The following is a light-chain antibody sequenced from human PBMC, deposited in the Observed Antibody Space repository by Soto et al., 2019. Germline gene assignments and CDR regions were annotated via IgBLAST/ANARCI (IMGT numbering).Light chain of an antibody. CDR2: DVS. Sequence: DIEMVQSPSALSAAVGDTVTITCRASHKSSPWLSWYQQKPGQAPKLLMYDVSSLKRGVPSRFSGSGSETELTLTSSSLQPDDFATKYCQQYNDDAATFGQGTKV. CDR3: QQYNDDAAT. J-gene: IGKJ1*01. CDR1: HKSSPW. V-gene: IGKV1-5*01.